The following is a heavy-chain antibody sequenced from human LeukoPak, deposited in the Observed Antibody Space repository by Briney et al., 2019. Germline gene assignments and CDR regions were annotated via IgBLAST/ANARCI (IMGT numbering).Heavy chain of an antibody. CDR1: GYTFTIYY. V-gene: IGHV1-2*02. CDR2: INPNSGAT. D-gene: IGHD2-21*02. CDR3: ARNPAYFTYTDCYNDY. Sequence: GASAKVSCKGSGYTFTIYYMHWVRQAPGQGLEWMGWINPNSGATTYAQRFQGRVIITRDTSINTAYMELSGLTSGHTGVYSSARNPAYFTYTDCYNDYWGQGNLVTVSS. J-gene: IGHJ4*02.